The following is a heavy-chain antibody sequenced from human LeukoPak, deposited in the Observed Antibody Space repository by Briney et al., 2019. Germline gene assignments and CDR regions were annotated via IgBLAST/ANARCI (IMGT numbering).Heavy chain of an antibody. CDR1: GFTFSDYA. Sequence: PGGSLRLSSAASGFTFSDYALGWVRQAPGRGLEWVATLSGSGARTYYSDSVQGRFTISRDNSKRMLFLQMNSLRAEDTAVYYCARDEFGTPPFDPWGQGTLVTVSS. D-gene: IGHD1-1*01. J-gene: IGHJ5*02. V-gene: IGHV3-23*01. CDR3: ARDEFGTPPFDP. CDR2: LSGSGART.